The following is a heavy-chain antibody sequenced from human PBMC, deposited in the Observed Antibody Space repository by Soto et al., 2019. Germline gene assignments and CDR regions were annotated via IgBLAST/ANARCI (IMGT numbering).Heavy chain of an antibody. CDR3: AKDMGYDLSPLGYFDY. J-gene: IGHJ4*02. CDR1: GFTFDDYA. Sequence: GGSLRLPCAASGFTFDDYAMHWVRQAPGKGLEWVSGISWNSGSIGYADSVKGRFTISRDNAKNSLYLQMNSLRSEDTALYYCAKDMGYDLSPLGYFDYWGQGTLVTVSS. CDR2: ISWNSGSI. V-gene: IGHV3-9*01. D-gene: IGHD5-12*01.